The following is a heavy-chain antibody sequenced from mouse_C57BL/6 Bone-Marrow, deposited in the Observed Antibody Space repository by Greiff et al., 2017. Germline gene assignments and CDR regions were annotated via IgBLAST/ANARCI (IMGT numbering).Heavy chain of an antibody. CDR3: ARDGYYFYWYFDV. Sequence: DVKLVESGGGLVKPGGSLKLSCAASGFTFSDYGMHWVRQAPEKGLEWVAYISSGSSTIYYADTVKGRFTISRDNAKNTLFLQMTSLRSEDTAMXYCARDGYYFYWYFDVWGTGTTVTVSS. D-gene: IGHD2-3*01. CDR1: GFTFSDYG. J-gene: IGHJ1*03. V-gene: IGHV5-17*01. CDR2: ISSGSSTI.